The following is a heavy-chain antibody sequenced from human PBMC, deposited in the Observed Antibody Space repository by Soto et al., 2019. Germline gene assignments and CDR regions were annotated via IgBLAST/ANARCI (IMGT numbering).Heavy chain of an antibody. CDR1: CFTFFKPS. V-gene: IGHV1-18*01. CDR2: INADYGNT. CDR3: SRCIQGDYYYGMDV. J-gene: IGHJ6*02. D-gene: IGHD5-18*01. Sequence: GAAGKASSKASCFTFFKPSISWGRPAPGQGLEWMGRINADYGNTQYAQKFRGRVTMTTDTSTTTVYMELTNLRSDDTAVYYCSRCIQGDYYYGMDVWGQGTTVTVSS.